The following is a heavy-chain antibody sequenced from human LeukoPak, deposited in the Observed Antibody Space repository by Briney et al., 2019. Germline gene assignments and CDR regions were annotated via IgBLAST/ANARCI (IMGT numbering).Heavy chain of an antibody. CDR1: GGSISSGGYN. CDR2: IYHSGSS. J-gene: IGHJ4*02. D-gene: IGHD2-21*01. V-gene: IGHV4-30-2*01. Sequence: PSETLSLTCTVSGGSISSGGYNWIRIRQPPGKGLEWTAYIYHSGSSYYKPSLKSRVTISVDRPKNQFSLKLSSVTAADTAVYYCARDPKAYCGGDCYLWGQGTLVTVSS. CDR3: ARDPKAYCGGDCYL.